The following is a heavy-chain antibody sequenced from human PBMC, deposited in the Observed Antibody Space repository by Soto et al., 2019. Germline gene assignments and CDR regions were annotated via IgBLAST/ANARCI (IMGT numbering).Heavy chain of an antibody. CDR1: GGSISSSSYY. Sequence: QLQLQESGPGLVKPSETLSLTCTVSGGSISSSSYYWGWIRQPPGKGLEWIGSIYYSGSTYYNPSLKSRVPISVDTSKNQFSLQLSSVTAADTAVYYCATLWFGEGNYWGQGTLVTVSS. V-gene: IGHV4-39*01. CDR2: IYYSGST. D-gene: IGHD3-10*01. CDR3: ATLWFGEGNY. J-gene: IGHJ4*02.